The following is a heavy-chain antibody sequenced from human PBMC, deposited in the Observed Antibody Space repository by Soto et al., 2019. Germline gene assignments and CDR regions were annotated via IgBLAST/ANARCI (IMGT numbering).Heavy chain of an antibody. CDR3: ARDRLWLGTAWYLDX. V-gene: IGHV3-48*02. CDR2: ISSSSSTI. CDR1: GFTFSSYS. J-gene: IGHJ2*01. Sequence: GGSLRLSCAASGFTFSSYSMNWVRQAPGKGLEWVSYISSSSSTIYYADSVKGRFTISRDNAKNSLYLQMNSLRDEDTAVYYCARDRLWLGTAWYLDXWGRGTLVTVSX. D-gene: IGHD3-10*01.